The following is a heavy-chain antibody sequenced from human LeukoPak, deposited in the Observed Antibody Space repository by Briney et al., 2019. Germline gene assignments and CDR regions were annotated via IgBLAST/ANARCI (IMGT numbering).Heavy chain of an antibody. Sequence: GGSLRLSRSASGFTFDDYAIHGVRQAPGKGLEWVSGINWNSGSIGYADSVKGRFTISRDNAKNSLYLQMSSLRPEDTALYYCANGHGYSSGGDVDYMDYWGKGTMVTVSS. D-gene: IGHD6-19*01. V-gene: IGHV3-9*01. CDR2: INWNSGSI. J-gene: IGHJ4*02. CDR3: ANGHGYSSGGDVDYMDY. CDR1: GFTFDDYA.